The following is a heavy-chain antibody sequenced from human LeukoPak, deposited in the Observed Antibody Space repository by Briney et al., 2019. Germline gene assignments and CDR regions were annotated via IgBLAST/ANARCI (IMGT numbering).Heavy chain of an antibody. Sequence: PGGSLRLSCAVSGFTFSDHFLDCVRQAPGKGLEWVGRSRNKAKSYTTEYAASVKGRFTISRDDSKNSLSLQMNSLKTEDTAVYYCVRVGSVAGSDYLDYWGQGTLVTVSS. D-gene: IGHD6-19*01. V-gene: IGHV3-72*01. CDR3: VRVGSVAGSDYLDY. CDR1: GFTFSDHF. CDR2: SRNKAKSYTT. J-gene: IGHJ4*02.